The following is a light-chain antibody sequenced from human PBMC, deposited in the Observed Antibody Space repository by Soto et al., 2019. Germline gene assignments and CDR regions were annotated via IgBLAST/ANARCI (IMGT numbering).Light chain of an antibody. CDR2: GAS. J-gene: IGKJ1*01. Sequence: EIVLTQSPGTLSLSPGERATLSCRANQSISSSYFAWYQQKPGQAPRLLIYGASSRATGIPVRFSGSGSGTDFTLTISRLEPEDFAVYYCQQYGSSPWTFGQGTKVEIK. CDR1: QSISSSY. V-gene: IGKV3-20*01. CDR3: QQYGSSPWT.